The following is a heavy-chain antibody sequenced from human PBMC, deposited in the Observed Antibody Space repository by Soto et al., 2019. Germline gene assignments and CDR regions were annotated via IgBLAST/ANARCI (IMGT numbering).Heavy chain of an antibody. D-gene: IGHD3-16*02. V-gene: IGHV1-69*01. J-gene: IGHJ6*02. CDR1: GGTFDDFI. CDR2: IVPMFGTA. CDR3: ARNGPYRRSLSQYSGMDV. Sequence: QVQLVQSGAEVKEPGSSVKVSCKASGGTFDDFIMNWVRQTPGQGLKWMGGIVPMFGTATYAEKFKGRVTISAAGSTSPAYMELASLRSEDPAVYYCARNGPYRRSLSQYSGMDVWGQGTMVTVS.